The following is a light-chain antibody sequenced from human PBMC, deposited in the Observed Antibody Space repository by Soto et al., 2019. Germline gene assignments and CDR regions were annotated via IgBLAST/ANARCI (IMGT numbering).Light chain of an antibody. CDR3: QQCDGSPRLT. CDR2: GAS. V-gene: IGKV3-20*01. CDR1: QSVSSSY. Sequence: EIVLTQSPGTLSLSPGERATLSCRASQSVSSSYLAWYQQKPGQAPRLLIYGASSRATGIPDRFSGSGSGTDSTLTISRLEPEDFALYYCQQCDGSPRLTCGGGTKLEIK. J-gene: IGKJ4*01.